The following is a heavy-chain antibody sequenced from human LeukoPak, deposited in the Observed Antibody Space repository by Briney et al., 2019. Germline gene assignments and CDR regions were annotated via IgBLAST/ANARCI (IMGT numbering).Heavy chain of an antibody. Sequence: SETLSLTCAVYGGSFSGYYWSWIRQPAGKGLEWIGRIYTSGSTNYNPSLKSRVTMSVDTSKNQFSLKLSSVTAADTAAYYCARLAYRGPAVADFDYWGQGTLVTVSS. V-gene: IGHV4-59*10. CDR2: IYTSGST. J-gene: IGHJ4*02. CDR3: ARLAYRGPAVADFDY. CDR1: GGSFSGYY. D-gene: IGHD6-19*01.